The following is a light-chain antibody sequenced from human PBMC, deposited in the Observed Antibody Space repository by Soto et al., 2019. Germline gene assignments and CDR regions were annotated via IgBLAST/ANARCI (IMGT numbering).Light chain of an antibody. CDR2: AAS. Sequence: DIQLNKSPSSLSASVGDRVTITCRASQSISSYLNWYQQKPGKAPKLLIYAASSLQSGVPSRFSGSGSGTDFTLTISSLQPEDFATYYCQQSYSTPWTFGQGTKVDI. J-gene: IGKJ1*01. V-gene: IGKV1-39*01. CDR3: QQSYSTPWT. CDR1: QSISSY.